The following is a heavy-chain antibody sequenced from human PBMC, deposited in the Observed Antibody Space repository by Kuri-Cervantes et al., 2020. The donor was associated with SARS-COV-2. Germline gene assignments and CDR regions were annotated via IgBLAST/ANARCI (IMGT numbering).Heavy chain of an antibody. CDR3: ARVSAYGDYVTVDY. CDR2: ISAYNGNT. CDR1: GYTFTSYG. Sequence: ASVKVSCKASGYTFTSYGISWVRQAPGQGLEWMGWISAYNGNTNYAQKLQGRVTMTTDTSTSTAYMELRSLRSDDTAAYYCARVSAYGDYVTVDYWGQGTLVTVSS. D-gene: IGHD4-17*01. J-gene: IGHJ4*02. V-gene: IGHV1-18*01.